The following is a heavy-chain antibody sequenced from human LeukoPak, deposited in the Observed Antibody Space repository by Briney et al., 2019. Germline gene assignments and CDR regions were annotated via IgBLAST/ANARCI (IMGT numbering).Heavy chain of an antibody. CDR1: GGSFSGYY. D-gene: IGHD3-10*01. V-gene: IGHV4-34*01. CDR2: INHSGST. CDR3: ARGKAMVRGVIISPYYFDY. J-gene: IGHJ4*02. Sequence: PSETLSLTCAVYGGSFSGYYWSWIRQPPGKGLEWIGEINHSGSTNYNPSLKSRVTISVDTSKNQSSLKLSSVTAADTAVYYCARGKAMVRGVIISPYYFDYWGQGTLVTVSS.